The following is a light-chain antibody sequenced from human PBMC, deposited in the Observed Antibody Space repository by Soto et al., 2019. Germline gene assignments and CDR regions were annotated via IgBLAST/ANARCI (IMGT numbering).Light chain of an antibody. CDR2: GAS. Sequence: IALTLSPGTLSLSPRKRATLSCRSSQIVCSRFLAWYQQKPGHAPRLLISGASIRATGISDRYSGSGSGTDFTVTISRLEPEDFAVYSCQQYGSSPFTFGKGTKVDIK. J-gene: IGKJ4*01. V-gene: IGKV3-20*01. CDR1: QIVCSRF. CDR3: QQYGSSPFT.